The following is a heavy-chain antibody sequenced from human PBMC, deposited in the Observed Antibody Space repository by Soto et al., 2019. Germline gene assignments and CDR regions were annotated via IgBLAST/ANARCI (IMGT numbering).Heavy chain of an antibody. V-gene: IGHV3-23*01. Sequence: GGSLRLSCAASGFPFSSYAMRWVRHAPGKGLEWVSAISGSGGSTYYADSVKGRFTISRDNAKNTLYLQMNSLRAEDTAVYYCAKASSWYYDYYYYMDVWGKGTTVTVSS. D-gene: IGHD6-13*01. CDR1: GFPFSSYA. CDR3: AKASSWYYDYYYYMDV. J-gene: IGHJ6*03. CDR2: ISGSGGST.